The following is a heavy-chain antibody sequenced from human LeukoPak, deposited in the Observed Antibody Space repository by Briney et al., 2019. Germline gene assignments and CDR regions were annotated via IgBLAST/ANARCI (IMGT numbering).Heavy chain of an antibody. V-gene: IGHV4-61*01. CDR3: ASRSGSFSDALDI. CDR2: IHYSEST. Sequence: SETLSLTCTVSGGSVSSGNYFWSWIRQPPGKGLEWIGYIHYSESTKYNPSLKSRVTMSVDTSKNQFSLKLSSVTAADTAVYYCASRSGSFSDALDIWGQGTLVTVSS. CDR1: GGSVSSGNYF. J-gene: IGHJ3*02. D-gene: IGHD3-10*01.